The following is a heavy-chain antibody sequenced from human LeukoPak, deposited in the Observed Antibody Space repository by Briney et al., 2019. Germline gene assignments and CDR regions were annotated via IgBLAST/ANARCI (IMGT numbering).Heavy chain of an antibody. D-gene: IGHD1-7*01. J-gene: IGHJ4*02. CDR3: AKFYWDYISSFDY. V-gene: IGHV3-23*01. Sequence: GGSLRLSCAASGFPFSSYAMSWVRQAPGKGLEWVSAISGSGGSTYYADSVKGRFTISRDNSKNTLYLQMNSLRAEDTAVYYCAKFYWDYISSFDYWGQGTLVTVSS. CDR2: ISGSGGST. CDR1: GFPFSSYA.